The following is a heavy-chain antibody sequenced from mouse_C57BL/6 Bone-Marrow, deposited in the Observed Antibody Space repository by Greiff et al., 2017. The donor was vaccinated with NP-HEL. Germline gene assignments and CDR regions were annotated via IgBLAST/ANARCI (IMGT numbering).Heavy chain of an antibody. CDR1: GYSITSDY. CDR2: ISYSGST. J-gene: IGHJ3*01. Sequence: EVKLMESGPGLAKPSQTLSLTCSVTGYSITSDYWNWIRKFPGNKLEYMGYISYSGSTYYNPSLKSRISITRDTSKNQYYLQLNSVTTEDTATYYCARAVYGYVPWFAYWGQGTLVTVSA. V-gene: IGHV3-8*01. CDR3: ARAVYGYVPWFAY. D-gene: IGHD2-2*01.